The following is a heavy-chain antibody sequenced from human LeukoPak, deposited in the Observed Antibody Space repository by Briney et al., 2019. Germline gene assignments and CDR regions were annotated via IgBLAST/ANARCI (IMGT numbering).Heavy chain of an antibody. D-gene: IGHD2-15*01. CDR2: IYYSGST. J-gene: IGHJ3*02. Sequence: SETLSLTCTVSGGSINSYYWSWIRQPPGRGLEWIGYIYYSGSTNYNPSLKSRVTISVDTSNNKFSLKLTSLTAADTAVYYCVRHLSAGRPAFDIWGQGTMVTVSS. V-gene: IGHV4-59*08. CDR3: VRHLSAGRPAFDI. CDR1: GGSINSYY.